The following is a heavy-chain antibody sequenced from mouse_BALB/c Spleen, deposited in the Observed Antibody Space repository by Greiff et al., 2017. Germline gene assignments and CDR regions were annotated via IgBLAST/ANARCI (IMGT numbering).Heavy chain of an antibody. Sequence: EVQLVESGGGLVKPGGSLKLSCAASGFTFSSYAMSWVRQTPEMRLEWVASISSGGSTYYPDSVKGRFTISRDNARNILYLQMSSLRSEDTAMYYCARHYYGSRYDWYFDVWGAGTTVTVSS. CDR2: ISSGGST. V-gene: IGHV5-6-5*01. CDR1: GFTFSSYA. D-gene: IGHD1-1*01. CDR3: ARHYYGSRYDWYFDV. J-gene: IGHJ1*01.